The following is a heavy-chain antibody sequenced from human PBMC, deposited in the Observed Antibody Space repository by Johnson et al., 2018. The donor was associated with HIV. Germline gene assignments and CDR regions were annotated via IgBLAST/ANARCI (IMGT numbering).Heavy chain of an antibody. V-gene: IGHV3-64*07. J-gene: IGHJ3*01. D-gene: IGHD1-1*01. Sequence: VQLVESGGGLVQPGGSLRLSCTASGFTFSSYAMHWVRQAPGKGLEYVSAISSSGGRTYYADSVKGRFTISRDNSKNTLFLQMGSLRPEDMAVYYCARDAKSSTWSPDGTDAFDVWGQGTMVTVSS. CDR3: ARDAKSSTWSPDGTDAFDV. CDR1: GFTFSSYA. CDR2: ISSSGGRT.